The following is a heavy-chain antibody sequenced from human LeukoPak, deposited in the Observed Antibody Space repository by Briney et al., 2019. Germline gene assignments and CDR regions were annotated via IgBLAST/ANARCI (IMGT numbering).Heavy chain of an antibody. CDR1: GGTFSSYA. Sequence: SVKVSCKASGGTFSSYAINWVRQAPGQGLEWMGGIIPIFGAANYAQNFQGRVTMTRDMSTSTVYMELSSLRSEDTAVYYCARDQLSGYYYDAFDIWGQGTMVTVSS. V-gene: IGHV1-69*05. J-gene: IGHJ3*02. CDR2: IIPIFGAA. D-gene: IGHD3-22*01. CDR3: ARDQLSGYYYDAFDI.